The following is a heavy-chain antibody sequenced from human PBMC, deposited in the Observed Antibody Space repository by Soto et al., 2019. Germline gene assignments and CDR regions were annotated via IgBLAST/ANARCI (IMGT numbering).Heavy chain of an antibody. V-gene: IGHV4-4*07. CDR3: ARGGAAAGTYYYYYGMDV. CDR1: GGSISSYY. Sequence: SETLSLTCTVSGGSISSYYWSWIRQPAGKGLEWIGRIYTSGSTNYNPSLKSRVTMSVDTSKNQFSLKLSSVTAADTAVYYCARGGAAAGTYYYYYGMDVCGQGTTVTVYS. D-gene: IGHD6-13*01. CDR2: IYTSGST. J-gene: IGHJ6*02.